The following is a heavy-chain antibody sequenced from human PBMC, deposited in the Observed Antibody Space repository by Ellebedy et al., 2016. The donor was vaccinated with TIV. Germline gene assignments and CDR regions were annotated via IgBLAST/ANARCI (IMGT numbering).Heavy chain of an antibody. Sequence: GESLKISCAASGFTFSSYRMRWVRQAPGRGLVWVSRIINDGSRPSYADSVKGRFTVSRDNAENTLYLQMNSLRDEDTAVYYCARDGGVPGGDWYFDLWGRGTLVTVSS. CDR2: IINDGSRP. J-gene: IGHJ2*01. V-gene: IGHV3-74*01. CDR1: GFTFSSYR. CDR3: ARDGGVPGGDWYFDL. D-gene: IGHD3-16*01.